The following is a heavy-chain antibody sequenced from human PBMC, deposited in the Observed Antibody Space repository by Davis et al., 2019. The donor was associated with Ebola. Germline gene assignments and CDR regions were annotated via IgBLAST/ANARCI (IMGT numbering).Heavy chain of an antibody. V-gene: IGHV3-53*05. CDR3: AKDKLRFERYYGMDV. Sequence: GESLKISCAASGFIVSSNYMSWVRQAPGKGLEWVSVIYSGGSTYYADSVKGRFTISRDNSKNTLYLQMNSLRAEDTAVYYCAKDKLRFERYYGMDVWGQGTTVTVSS. D-gene: IGHD1-7*01. J-gene: IGHJ6*02. CDR1: GFIVSSNY. CDR2: IYSGGST.